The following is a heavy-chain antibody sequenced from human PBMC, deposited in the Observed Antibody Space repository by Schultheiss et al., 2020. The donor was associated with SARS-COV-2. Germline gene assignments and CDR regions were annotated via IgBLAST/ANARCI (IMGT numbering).Heavy chain of an antibody. D-gene: IGHD4-23*01. Sequence: GGSLRLSCAASGFTFDDYAMHWVRQAPGKGLEWVSGISWNSGSIGYADSVKGRFTISRDNAKNSLYLQMNSLRAEDTALYYCARDLYNTVVPWGVYYYYGMDVWGQGTTVTVSS. CDR1: GFTFDDYA. CDR3: ARDLYNTVVPWGVYYYYGMDV. J-gene: IGHJ6*02. CDR2: ISWNSGSI. V-gene: IGHV3-9*01.